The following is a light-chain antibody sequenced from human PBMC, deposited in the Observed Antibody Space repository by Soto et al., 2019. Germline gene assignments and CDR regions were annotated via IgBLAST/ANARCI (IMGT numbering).Light chain of an antibody. CDR2: GAS. CDR3: QQYKNGWT. CDR1: QNVANY. Sequence: EIVLTQSPATLSLSPGERATLSCRASQNVANYLDWYQQKPGQAPRLLIYGASTRATGIPAKFSGGGSGTEFTLTISSLQSEDFAIYYCQQYKNGWTFGQGTKVDIK. J-gene: IGKJ1*01. V-gene: IGKV3-15*01.